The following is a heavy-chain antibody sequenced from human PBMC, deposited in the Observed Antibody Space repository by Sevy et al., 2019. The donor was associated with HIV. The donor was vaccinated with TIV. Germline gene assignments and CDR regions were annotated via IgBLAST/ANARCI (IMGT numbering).Heavy chain of an antibody. CDR1: GDSVSSIRTS. CDR2: TYYRSKWYN. CDR3: AERTNDVFYYGMDV. V-gene: IGHV6-1*01. J-gene: IGHJ6*02. Sequence: SQTLSLTCAISGDSVSSIRTSWNWIRQSPSRGLEWLGRTYYRSKWYNDYATSVKSRITINADTSKNQVSLQLNSVTPEDTAVYYCAERTNDVFYYGMDVWDQGTTVTVSS.